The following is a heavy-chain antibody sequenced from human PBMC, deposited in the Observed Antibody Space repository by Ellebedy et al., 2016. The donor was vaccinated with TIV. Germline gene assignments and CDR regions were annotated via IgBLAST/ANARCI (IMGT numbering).Heavy chain of an antibody. J-gene: IGHJ6*02. D-gene: IGHD3-16*01. Sequence: GESLKTSXAASGFTFSRYDMYWVRQSTRKGLEWVASIDNAGDTYYPGSVKGRFTISRENAKNSLYLQMNSLRVEDTAVYYCTRFEIISGGGYGMDVWGQGTTVTVSS. CDR1: GFTFSRYD. CDR3: TRFEIISGGGYGMDV. CDR2: IDNAGDT. V-gene: IGHV3-13*01.